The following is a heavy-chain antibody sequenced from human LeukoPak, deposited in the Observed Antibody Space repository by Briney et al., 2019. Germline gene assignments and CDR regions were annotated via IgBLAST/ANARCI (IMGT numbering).Heavy chain of an antibody. D-gene: IGHD2-2*01. V-gene: IGHV3-21*01. CDR1: GFTFSSYA. Sequence: GGSLRLSCAASGFTFSSYAMSWVRQAPGKGLEWVSSISSSSSYIYYADSLKGRFTISRDNVRNSLFLQMNSLRAEDTAVYYCARSNGPAAMRDAFDIWGQGTMVTVSS. CDR3: ARSNGPAAMRDAFDI. CDR2: ISSSSSYI. J-gene: IGHJ3*02.